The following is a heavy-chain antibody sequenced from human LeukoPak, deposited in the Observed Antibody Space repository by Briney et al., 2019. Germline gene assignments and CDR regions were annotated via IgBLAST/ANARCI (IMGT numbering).Heavy chain of an antibody. J-gene: IGHJ4*01. CDR3: ARDYDPDYCDSSGYSDY. V-gene: IGHV3-74*03. Sequence: GGSLRLPCAASGFTFSRYWMHWVRQAPGKGPLWVSRINSDGSSTKYADTVEGRFVISRDNARNILYLQMNSLRAEDTAVYYCARDYDPDYCDSSGYSDYWGQGTRVTVSS. D-gene: IGHD3-22*01. CDR1: GFTFSRYW. CDR2: INSDGSST.